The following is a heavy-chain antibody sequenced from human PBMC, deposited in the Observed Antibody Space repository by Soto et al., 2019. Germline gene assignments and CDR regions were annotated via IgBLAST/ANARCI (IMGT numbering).Heavy chain of an antibody. CDR1: GYTLTELS. Sequence: ASVKVSCKVSGYTLTELSMHWVRQAPGQRLEWMGWINAGNGNTKYSQKFQGRVTITRDTSASTAYMELSSLRSEDTAVYYCASSRLLKPPGYYYGMDVWGQGTTVTVSS. D-gene: IGHD3-22*01. CDR2: INAGNGNT. CDR3: ASSRLLKPPGYYYGMDV. J-gene: IGHJ6*02. V-gene: IGHV1-3*01.